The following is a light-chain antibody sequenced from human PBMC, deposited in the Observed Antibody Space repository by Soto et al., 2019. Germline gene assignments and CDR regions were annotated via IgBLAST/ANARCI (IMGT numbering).Light chain of an antibody. Sequence: IQLTQSPSSLSASVGDRVTITCRASQGISSYLAWYQQKPGKAPKLLIYAASTVQSGVPSRFSGSGSGTDFTLTISSLQPEDFATDYCQQINSYLLYTFGQGTKLEIK. J-gene: IGKJ2*01. CDR3: QQINSYLLYT. V-gene: IGKV1-9*01. CDR1: QGISSY. CDR2: AAS.